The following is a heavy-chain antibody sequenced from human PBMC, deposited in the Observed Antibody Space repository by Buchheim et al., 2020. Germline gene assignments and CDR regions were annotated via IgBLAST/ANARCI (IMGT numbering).Heavy chain of an antibody. V-gene: IGHV4-34*01. CDR1: SGSFSGFY. CDR3: ARGEFGELEY. CDR2: VDHRGRT. J-gene: IGHJ1*01. Sequence: QVQLQQGGAGMVKPSETLSLTCGVYSGSFSGFYWTWIRQPPGRGLEWIGEVDHRGRTNYNPSLKSRVTISTNTPKKQFSLRLDSVTAADSAVYFCARGEFGELEYWGRGTL. D-gene: IGHD3-10*01.